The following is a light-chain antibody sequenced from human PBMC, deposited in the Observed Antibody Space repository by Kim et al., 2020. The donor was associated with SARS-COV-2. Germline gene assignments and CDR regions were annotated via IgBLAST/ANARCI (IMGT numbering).Light chain of an antibody. CDR1: QSISSS. CDR2: GAS. V-gene: IGKV3-15*01. Sequence: EIVMTQSPATLSLSPGERATLSCRASQSISSSLAWYQQKPGQAPRVLIYGASARATGIPARFSGSRSGTEFTLTISNLQSEDFAVYYCQQYAYWRAFGQGTRLEIK. J-gene: IGKJ5*01. CDR3: QQYAYWRA.